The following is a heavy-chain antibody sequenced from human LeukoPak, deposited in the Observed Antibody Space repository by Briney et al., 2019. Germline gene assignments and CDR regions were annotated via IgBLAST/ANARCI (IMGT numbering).Heavy chain of an antibody. Sequence: ASVKVSCKASGYTFTSYDINWVRQATGQGLEWMGWMNPNSGNTGYAQKFQGRVTMTRNTSISTAYMELSSLRSEDTAVYYCARGRPKVASPRYDYWGQGTLVTVSS. CDR1: GYTFTSYD. D-gene: IGHD3-9*01. V-gene: IGHV1-8*01. J-gene: IGHJ4*02. CDR2: MNPNSGNT. CDR3: ARGRPKVASPRYDY.